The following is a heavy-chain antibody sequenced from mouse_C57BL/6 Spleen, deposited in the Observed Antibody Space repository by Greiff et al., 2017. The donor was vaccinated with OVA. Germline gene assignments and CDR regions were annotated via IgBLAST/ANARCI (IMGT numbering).Heavy chain of an antibody. CDR1: GYTFTDYE. V-gene: IGHV1-15*01. J-gene: IGHJ1*03. CDR2: IDPETGGT. D-gene: IGHD1-1*01. CDR3: TRRRITTVLYWYFDV. Sequence: VQLKESGAELVRPGASVTLSCKASGYTFTDYEMHWVKQTPVHGLEWIGAIDPETGGTAYNQKFKGKAILTADKSSSTAYMELRSLTSEDSAVYYCTRRRITTVLYWYFDVWGTGTTVTVSS.